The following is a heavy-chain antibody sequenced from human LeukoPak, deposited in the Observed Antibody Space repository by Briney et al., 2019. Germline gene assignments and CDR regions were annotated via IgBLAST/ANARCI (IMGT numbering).Heavy chain of an antibody. CDR1: GGSFSGYY. V-gene: IGHV4-34*01. D-gene: IGHD1-26*01. J-gene: IGHJ4*02. CDR2: INHSGST. Sequence: SETLSLTCAVYGGSFSGYYWSWICQPPGKGLEWIGEINHSGSTNYNPSLKSRVTISVDTSKNQFSLKLSSVTAADTAVYYCARFRFHLSGSYYSFDYWGQGTLVTVSS. CDR3: ARFRFHLSGSYYSFDY.